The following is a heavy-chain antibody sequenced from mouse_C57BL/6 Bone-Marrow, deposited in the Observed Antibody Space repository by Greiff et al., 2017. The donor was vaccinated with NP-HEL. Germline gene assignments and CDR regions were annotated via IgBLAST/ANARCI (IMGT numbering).Heavy chain of an antibody. V-gene: IGHV1-69*01. CDR3: ARDYYGSSRWYFDV. CDR1: GYTFTSYW. J-gene: IGHJ1*03. D-gene: IGHD1-1*01. Sequence: QVQLQQPGAELVMPGASVKLSCKASGYTFTSYWMHWVKQRPGQGLEWIGEIDPSDSYTNYNQKFKGKSTLTVDKSTSTAYMQLSRLTSEDSAVXYCARDYYGSSRWYFDVWGTGTTVTVSS. CDR2: IDPSDSYT.